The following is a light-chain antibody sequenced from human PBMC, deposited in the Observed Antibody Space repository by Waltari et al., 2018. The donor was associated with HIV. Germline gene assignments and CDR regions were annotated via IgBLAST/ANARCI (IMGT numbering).Light chain of an antibody. CDR3: GTWDSSVSAGV. CDR2: DNN. J-gene: IGLJ3*02. Sequence: QSVLTQPPSVSAAPGQKVTIPCSGSPPNIRKNSVPWYQQIPETAPKLIIYDNNKRPSGIPDRFSGSKSGTSATLAITGLQTGDEADYFCGTWDSSVSAGVFGRGTKLTVL. V-gene: IGLV1-51*01. CDR1: PPNIRKNS.